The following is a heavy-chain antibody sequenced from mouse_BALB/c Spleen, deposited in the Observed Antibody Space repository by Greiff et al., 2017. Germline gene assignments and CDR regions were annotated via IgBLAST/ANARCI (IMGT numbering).Heavy chain of an antibody. Sequence: EVQVVESGPSLVKPSQTLSLTCSVTGDSITSGYWNWIRKFPGNKLEYMGYISYSGSTYYNPSLKSRISITRDTSKNQYYLQLNSVTTEDTATYYCASGAYGNYVAWFAYWGQGTLVTVSA. CDR1: GDSITSGY. CDR3: ASGAYGNYVAWFAY. J-gene: IGHJ3*01. V-gene: IGHV3-8*02. CDR2: ISYSGST. D-gene: IGHD2-1*01.